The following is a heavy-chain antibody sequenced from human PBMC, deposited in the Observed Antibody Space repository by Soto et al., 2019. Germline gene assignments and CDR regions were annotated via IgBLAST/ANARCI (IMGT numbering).Heavy chain of an antibody. CDR1: GGTFSSYA. CDR3: ARDLSRRAAAAGGYYFDY. D-gene: IGHD6-13*01. CDR2: FIPIFGTA. J-gene: IGHJ4*02. Sequence: GASVKVSCKASGGTFSSYAISWVRQAPGQGLEWMGGFIPIFGTANFAQKFQGRVTITADDSTSTVYMELSSLRSEDTAVYYCARDLSRRAAAAGGYYFDYWGQGTLVTVSS. V-gene: IGHV1-69*13.